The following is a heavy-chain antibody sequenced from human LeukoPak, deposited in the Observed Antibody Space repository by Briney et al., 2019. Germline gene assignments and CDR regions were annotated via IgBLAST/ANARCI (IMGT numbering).Heavy chain of an antibody. D-gene: IGHD3-10*01. CDR2: MNPKTGRT. J-gene: IGHJ4*02. CDR3: ARLSQTPDYYTLGGYYYLGY. CDR1: RYTFTSYD. V-gene: IGHV1-8*01. Sequence: ASVKVSCKASRYTFTSYDINWVREAAGHGLEWMGWMNPKTGRTGYAQKFQGRITMTRDTSINTAYMELTNLRSEDTAIYYCARLSQTPDYYTLGGYYYLGYWGQGTPVTVSS.